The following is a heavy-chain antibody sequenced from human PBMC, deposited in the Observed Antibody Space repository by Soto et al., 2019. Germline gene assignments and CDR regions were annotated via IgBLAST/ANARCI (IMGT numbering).Heavy chain of an antibody. J-gene: IGHJ3*02. CDR1: GFTFSSYA. CDR3: ARYIVVVTATYAFDI. Sequence: QVQLVESGGGVVQPGRSLRLSCAASGFTFSSYAMHWVRQAPGKGLEWVAVMSYDGSNKYYADSVKGRFTISRDNSKNTLYLQMNSLRAEDTAVYYCARYIVVVTATYAFDIWGQGTMVTVSS. D-gene: IGHD2-21*02. V-gene: IGHV3-30-3*01. CDR2: MSYDGSNK.